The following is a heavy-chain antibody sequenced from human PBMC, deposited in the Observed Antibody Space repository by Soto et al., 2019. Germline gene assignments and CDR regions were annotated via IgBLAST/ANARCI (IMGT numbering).Heavy chain of an antibody. CDR2: IYYSGST. J-gene: IGHJ4*02. D-gene: IGHD3-10*01. CDR3: ARGTDYYGSGYFDY. CDR1: GGSISSYY. Sequence: QVQLQESGPGLVKPSETLSHTCTVSGGSISSYYWSWIRQPPGKGLEWIGYIYYSGSTNYNPSLKSRVTISVDTSKNQFSLKLSSVTAADTAVYYCARGTDYYGSGYFDYWGQGTLVTVSS. V-gene: IGHV4-59*01.